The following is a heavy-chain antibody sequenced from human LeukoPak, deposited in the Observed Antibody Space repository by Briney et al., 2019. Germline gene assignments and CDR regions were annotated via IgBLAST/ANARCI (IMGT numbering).Heavy chain of an antibody. CDR2: ISSKTKTDGGTA. CDR1: GFIFKRYY. V-gene: IGHV3-15*01. D-gene: IGHD7-27*01. CDR3: VKVVVVPGDDC. Sequence: GGSLRLFCGVSGFIFKRYYNHWARQAPGKGLEWVGRISSKTKTDGGTADYAAPVKGRFTISRTDSKGTLYLKMNSLDVDDTAVEYCVKVVVVPGDDCGGQGTLVTASS. J-gene: IGHJ5*01.